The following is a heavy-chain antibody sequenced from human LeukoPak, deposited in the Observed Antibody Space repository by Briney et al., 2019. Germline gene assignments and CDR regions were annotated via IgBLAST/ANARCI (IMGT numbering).Heavy chain of an antibody. CDR1: GYTFTGYY. CDR2: INPNSGGT. CDR3: ARGVRIAAAGPRWNWFDP. Sequence: GASVTVSCKASGYTFTGYYMHWVRQAPGQGLEWMGWINPNSGGTNYAQKFQGRVTMTRDTSISTAYMELSRLKSDDTVVYYCARGVRIAAAGPRWNWFDPWGQGTLVTVSS. J-gene: IGHJ5*02. D-gene: IGHD6-13*01. V-gene: IGHV1-2*02.